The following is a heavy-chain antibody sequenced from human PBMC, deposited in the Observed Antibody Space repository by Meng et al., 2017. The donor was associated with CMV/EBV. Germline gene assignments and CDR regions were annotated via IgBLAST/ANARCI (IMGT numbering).Heavy chain of an antibody. J-gene: IGHJ6*02. V-gene: IGHV4-34*01. CDR2: INHSGST. CDR1: GGSFSGYY. D-gene: IGHD6-13*01. CDR3: ARGAIAVADTSYYGMDV. Sequence: GSLRLSCAVYGGSFSGYYWSWIRQPPGKGLEWIGEINHSGSTNYNPSLKSRVTISVDTSKNQFSLKLSSVTAADTAVYYCARGAIAVADTSYYGMDVWGQGTTVTVSS.